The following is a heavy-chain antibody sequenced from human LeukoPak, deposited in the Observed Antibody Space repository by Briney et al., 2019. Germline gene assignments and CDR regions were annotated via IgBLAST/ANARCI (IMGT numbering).Heavy chain of an antibody. CDR2: ISGSGGST. CDR1: GXTFSSYA. J-gene: IGHJ4*02. Sequence: PGGSLRLSCAASGXTFSSYAMSWVRQAPGKGLEWVSAISGSGGSTYYADSVKGRFTISRDNSKNTLYLQMNSLRAEDTAVYYCARGDDYKSTLFDYWGQGTLVTVSS. V-gene: IGHV3-23*01. D-gene: IGHD5-12*01. CDR3: ARGDDYKSTLFDY.